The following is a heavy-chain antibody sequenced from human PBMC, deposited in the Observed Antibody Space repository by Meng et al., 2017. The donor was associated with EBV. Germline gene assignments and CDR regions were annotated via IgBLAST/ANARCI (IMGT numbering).Heavy chain of an antibody. CDR3: ARGRWLQPGSYFDY. CDR1: GGSFSGYY. Sequence: QVHLQESGPGLAKPSGTLSLTCAVYGGSFSGYYWSWIRQPPGKGLEWIGEINHSGSTNYNPSLKSRVTISVDTSKNQFSLKLSSVTAADTAVYYCARGRWLQPGSYFDYWGQGTLVTVSS. CDR2: INHSGST. J-gene: IGHJ4*02. D-gene: IGHD5-24*01. V-gene: IGHV4-34*01.